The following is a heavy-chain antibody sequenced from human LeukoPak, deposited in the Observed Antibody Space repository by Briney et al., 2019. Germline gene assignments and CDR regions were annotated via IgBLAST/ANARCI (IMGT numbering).Heavy chain of an antibody. D-gene: IGHD5-18*01. CDR2: IWYDGSNK. Sequence: GGSLRLSCAASGFTFSSYGMHWVRQAPGKGLEWVAVIWYDGSNKYYADSVKGRFTISRDNSKNTLYLQMNCLKAEDMAVYYCARDSDTAMVGYYFDYWGQGTLVTVSS. V-gene: IGHV3-33*01. J-gene: IGHJ4*02. CDR1: GFTFSSYG. CDR3: ARDSDTAMVGYYFDY.